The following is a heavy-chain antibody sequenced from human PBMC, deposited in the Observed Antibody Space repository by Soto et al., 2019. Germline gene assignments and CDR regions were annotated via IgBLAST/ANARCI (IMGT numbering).Heavy chain of an antibody. J-gene: IGHJ6*02. CDR2: IWYDGSNK. CDR1: GFTFSSYG. Sequence: QVQLVESGGGVVQPGRSLRLSCAASGFTFSSYGMHWIRQALGKGLEWVAVIWYDGSNKYYADSVKGRFTISRDNSKNTLYLQMNSLRAEDTAVYYCARDHLPGIAAAGDFYYGMDVWGQGTTVTVSS. D-gene: IGHD6-13*01. V-gene: IGHV3-33*01. CDR3: ARDHLPGIAAAGDFYYGMDV.